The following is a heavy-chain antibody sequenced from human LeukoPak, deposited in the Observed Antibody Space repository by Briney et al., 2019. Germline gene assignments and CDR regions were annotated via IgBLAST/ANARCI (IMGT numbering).Heavy chain of an antibody. J-gene: IGHJ4*02. V-gene: IGHV3-21*04. CDR3: SREGCGATGCYTNDY. D-gene: IGHD2-21*01. Sequence: GGSLRLSCAASGFTFSSYSMNWVRQAPGKGLEWVSSISSSSNYIYYADSVKGRFTISRDNAKNSLYLQMNSLKTEDTAMYYCSREGCGATGCYTNDYWGQGTLVTVSS. CDR1: GFTFSSYS. CDR2: ISSSSNYI.